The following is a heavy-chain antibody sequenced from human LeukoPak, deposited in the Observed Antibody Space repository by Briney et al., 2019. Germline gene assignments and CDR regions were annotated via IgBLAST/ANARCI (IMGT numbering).Heavy chain of an antibody. CDR3: AKIRTTGTTYDAFDI. J-gene: IGHJ3*02. CDR2: IYYSGNN. D-gene: IGHD1-1*01. CDR1: GGSISISSY. V-gene: IGHV4-39*01. Sequence: SETLSLTCSVSGGSISISSYWGWVRQSPEKGLEWIANIYYSGNNYYNPSLKSRVSISVDTSKNQFSLKVSSVTAADTAVYYCAKIRTTGTTYDAFDIWGRGTMVTVSS.